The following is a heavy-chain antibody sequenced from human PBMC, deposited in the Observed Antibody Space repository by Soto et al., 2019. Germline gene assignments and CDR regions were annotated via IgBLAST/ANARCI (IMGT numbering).Heavy chain of an antibody. Sequence: QVQLVQSGAEVKKPGASVKVSCKASGYTFTSYGISWVRQAPGQGLEWMGWISAYNGNTNYAQKLQGRVTMTTDTPTSQAYVELRSLRSDDTAVYYCARVRGDIVVVPAATPYYYYGMDVWGQGTTVTVSS. V-gene: IGHV1-18*01. J-gene: IGHJ6*02. D-gene: IGHD2-2*01. CDR1: GYTFTSYG. CDR3: ARVRGDIVVVPAATPYYYYGMDV. CDR2: ISAYNGNT.